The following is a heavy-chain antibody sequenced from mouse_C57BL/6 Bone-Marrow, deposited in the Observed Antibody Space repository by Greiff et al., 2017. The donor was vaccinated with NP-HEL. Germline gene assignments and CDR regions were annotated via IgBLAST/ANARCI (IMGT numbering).Heavy chain of an antibody. D-gene: IGHD1-1*01. J-gene: IGHJ4*01. CDR2: INPGSGGT. CDR3: AREELHYYGSSSGYAMDY. Sequence: QVQLQQSGAELVRPGTSVKVSCKASGYAFTNYLIEWVKQRPGQGLEWIGVINPGSGGTNYNEKFKGKATLTADKSSSTAYIQLSSLTSEDSAVYFCAREELHYYGSSSGYAMDYWGQGTSVTVSS. V-gene: IGHV1-54*01. CDR1: GYAFTNYL.